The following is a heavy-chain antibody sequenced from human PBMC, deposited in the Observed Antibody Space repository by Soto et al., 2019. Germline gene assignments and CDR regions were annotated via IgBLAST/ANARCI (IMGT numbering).Heavy chain of an antibody. CDR1: GGSISSGGYY. CDR2: IYYSGST. Sequence: ASETLSLTCTVSGGSISSGGYYWSWIRQHPGKGLEWIGYIYYSGSTYYNPSLKSRFTISVDTFKNQFTLQLTSVTVADTAVYYCATSYGNAWYTFWGQGTQVTVSS. CDR3: ATSYGNAWYTF. D-gene: IGHD6-13*01. J-gene: IGHJ4*02. V-gene: IGHV4-31*03.